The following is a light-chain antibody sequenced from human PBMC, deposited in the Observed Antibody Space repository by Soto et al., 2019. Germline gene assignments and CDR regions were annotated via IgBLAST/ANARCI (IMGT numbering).Light chain of an antibody. CDR3: QQSYSMRT. Sequence: DIQMTQSPSSLFASVGDRVTITCRASQSISSYLNWYQQKPGKAPELLIYAASSLQSGVPSRFSGSGSGTDFTLTISSLQPEDYATYYCQQSYSMRTFGQGTKVEIK. CDR2: AAS. J-gene: IGKJ1*01. V-gene: IGKV1-39*01. CDR1: QSISSY.